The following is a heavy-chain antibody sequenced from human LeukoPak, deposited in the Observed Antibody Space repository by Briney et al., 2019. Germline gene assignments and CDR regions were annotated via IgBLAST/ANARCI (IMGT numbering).Heavy chain of an antibody. CDR3: TRDRRYGGMDV. Sequence: GGSLRLSCAASGFAFSSYWMHWVRQAPGKGLVWVSRIISDGSSATHADSVKGRFTMSRDNAKNMLYLQMNSLRAEDTAVYYCTRDRRYGGMDVWGQGTTVTVSS. V-gene: IGHV3-74*01. CDR2: IISDGSSA. J-gene: IGHJ6*02. D-gene: IGHD3-10*01. CDR1: GFAFSSYW.